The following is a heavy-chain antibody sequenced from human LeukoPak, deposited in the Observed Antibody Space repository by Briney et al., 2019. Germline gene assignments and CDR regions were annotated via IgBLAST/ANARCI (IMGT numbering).Heavy chain of an antibody. CDR2: IDSDSGAT. V-gene: IGHV1-2*02. D-gene: IGHD5-18*01. CDR1: GYTFTVYY. Sequence: ASLKVSCTASGYTFTVYYIHWVRQAPGQGLERMGWIDSDSGATNYPQKFQGRVTMTRDTSITTAYMELRRLRSDDTAVYYCARGPFRNVETAMVASRFDPWGQGTLVTVS. CDR3: ARGPFRNVETAMVASRFDP. J-gene: IGHJ5*02.